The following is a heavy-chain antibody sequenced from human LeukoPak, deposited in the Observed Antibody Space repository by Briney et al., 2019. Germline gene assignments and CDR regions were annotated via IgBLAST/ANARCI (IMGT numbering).Heavy chain of an antibody. V-gene: IGHV3-23*01. CDR1: GFNFSSYA. CDR2: ISGSGGST. CDR3: AKVPSFIAVAETFDY. Sequence: GGSLRLSCAASGFNFSSYAMSWVRQAPGKGLEWVSAISGSGGSTYYADSVKGRFTISRDNSKNTLYLQMNSLRAEDTAVYYCAKVPSFIAVAETFDYWGQGTLVTVSS. J-gene: IGHJ4*02. D-gene: IGHD6-19*01.